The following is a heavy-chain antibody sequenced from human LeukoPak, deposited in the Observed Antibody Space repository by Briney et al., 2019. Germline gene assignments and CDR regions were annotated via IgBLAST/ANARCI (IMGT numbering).Heavy chain of an antibody. Sequence: SETLSLTCAVYGGSFSGYYWSWIRQPPGKGLEWIGEINHSGSTNYNPSLKSRVTISVDTSKNQFSLKLSSVTAADPAVYYCARGGGGNWYYLDYWGQGTLVTVSS. D-gene: IGHD1-20*01. V-gene: IGHV4-34*01. CDR1: GGSFSGYY. CDR3: ARGGGGNWYYLDY. J-gene: IGHJ4*02. CDR2: INHSGST.